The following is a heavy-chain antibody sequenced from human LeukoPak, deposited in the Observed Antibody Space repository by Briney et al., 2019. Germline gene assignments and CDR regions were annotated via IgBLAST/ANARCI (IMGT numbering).Heavy chain of an antibody. CDR3: AKGVGEVGGSLAD. CDR2: ISGRGGRT. Sequence: GGSLTLSCLASGFTFDRYGMSWVRQAPGKGLEWVAVISGRGGRTYYAHSVQGRFTISRDNSRDTLHRQMSSLRAEATAVYYCAKGVGEVGGSLADWGQGTPVTVSS. CDR1: GFTFDRYG. D-gene: IGHD2-15*01. V-gene: IGHV3-23*01. J-gene: IGHJ4*02.